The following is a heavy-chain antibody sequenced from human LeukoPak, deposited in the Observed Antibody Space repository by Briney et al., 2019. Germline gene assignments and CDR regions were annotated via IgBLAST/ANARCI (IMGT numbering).Heavy chain of an antibody. CDR1: RFTFSSYG. Sequence: GGSLRLSCAASRFTFSSYGMHWVRQAPGKGLEWVAVISYDGSNKYYADFVKGRFTISRDNSKNTLYLQMNSLRAEDTAVYYCANLDGDYEVYWGQGTLVTVSS. CDR3: ANLDGDYEVY. J-gene: IGHJ4*02. D-gene: IGHD4-17*01. CDR2: ISYDGSNK. V-gene: IGHV3-30*18.